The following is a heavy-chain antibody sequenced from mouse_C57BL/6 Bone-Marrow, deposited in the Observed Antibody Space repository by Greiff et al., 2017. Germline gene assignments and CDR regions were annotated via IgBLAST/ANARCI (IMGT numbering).Heavy chain of an antibody. CDR3: ARDYYGSSWYFDY. V-gene: IGHV1-26*01. J-gene: IGHJ2*01. D-gene: IGHD1-1*01. CDR2: INPNNGGT. Sequence: EVQLQQSGPELVKPGASVKISCKASGYTFTDYYMNWVKQSHGKSLEWIGDINPNNGGTSYNQKLKGKATLTVDKSSSTAYMELRSLTSEDSAVYYRARDYYGSSWYFDYWGQGTILTVSS. CDR1: GYTFTDYY.